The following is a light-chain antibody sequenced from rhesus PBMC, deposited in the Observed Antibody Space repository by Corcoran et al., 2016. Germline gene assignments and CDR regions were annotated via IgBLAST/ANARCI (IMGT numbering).Light chain of an antibody. CDR2: GVS. Sequence: QSAPTQPPSVSGSPGQSVTISCTGTNSDIAGFNYVSWYQQLPGKAPKLIIYGVSYRPSGVSHRFSGSKSGNTASLTISGLQAEDASDYYCCSYTTSTTFVFGSGTKLTVL. J-gene: IGLJ6*01. CDR1: NSDIAGFNY. V-gene: IGLV2S7*01. CDR3: CSYTTSTTFV.